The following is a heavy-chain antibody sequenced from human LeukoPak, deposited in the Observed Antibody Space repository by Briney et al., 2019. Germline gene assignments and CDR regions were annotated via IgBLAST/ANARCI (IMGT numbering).Heavy chain of an antibody. CDR1: GFTFSSYA. V-gene: IGHV3-23*01. CDR2: ISNSDGNT. J-gene: IGHJ6*03. D-gene: IGHD5-18*01. Sequence: QPGGSLRLSCAASGFTFSSYAMSWVRQAPGKGLEWVSTISNSDGNTYYADSVKGRFTISRDNSKNTLYLQMNSLRAEDTAVYYCAKGGWGRIQLWLLDYYYMDVWGKGTTVTISS. CDR3: AKGGWGRIQLWLLDYYYMDV.